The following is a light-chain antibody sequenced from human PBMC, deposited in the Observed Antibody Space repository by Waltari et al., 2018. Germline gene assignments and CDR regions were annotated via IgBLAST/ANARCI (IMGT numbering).Light chain of an antibody. Sequence: VLTQSPGTLSLSPGETATLSCRASQSISKYLVWYQQRPGHAPRLLIYAVSTRATGVPDRFSGSGYGTDFTLTISRLEPEDFAVYYCQNHERLPAMFGQGTKVEIK. CDR3: QNHERLPAM. J-gene: IGKJ1*01. CDR1: QSISKY. V-gene: IGKV3-20*01. CDR2: AVS.